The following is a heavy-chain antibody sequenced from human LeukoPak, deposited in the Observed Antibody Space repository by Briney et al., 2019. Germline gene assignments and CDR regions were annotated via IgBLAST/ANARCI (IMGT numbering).Heavy chain of an antibody. CDR3: ARGHRVGAISPFDY. J-gene: IGHJ4*02. V-gene: IGHV4-39*01. D-gene: IGHD1-26*01. CDR2: IFSSGNA. CDR1: GGSISGSSYY. Sequence: PSETLSLTCTVSGGSISGSSYYWGWIRQPPGKGLEWIGNIFSSGNAYYIPSLKSRVTISVDSSKNQFSLNMTSVTAADTAVYYCARGHRVGAISPFDYWGQGALVTVSS.